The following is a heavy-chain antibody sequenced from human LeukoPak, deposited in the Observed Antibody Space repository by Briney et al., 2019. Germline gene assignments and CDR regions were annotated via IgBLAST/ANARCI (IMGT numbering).Heavy chain of an antibody. Sequence: ASVRVSCKASGYTFTGYYMHWVRQAPGQGLEWMGWINPNSGGINYAQKFQGRVTMTRDTSISTAYMELSRLRSDDTAVYYCARGGVRIAVAGTHDYWGQGTLVTVSS. J-gene: IGHJ4*02. D-gene: IGHD6-19*01. V-gene: IGHV1-2*02. CDR3: ARGGVRIAVAGTHDY. CDR1: GYTFTGYY. CDR2: INPNSGGI.